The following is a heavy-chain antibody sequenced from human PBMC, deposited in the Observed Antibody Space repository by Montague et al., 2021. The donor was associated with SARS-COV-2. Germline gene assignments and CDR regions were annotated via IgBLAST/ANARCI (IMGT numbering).Heavy chain of an antibody. J-gene: IGHJ3*01. V-gene: IGHV4-39*02. CDR2: IYYTGNT. CDR3: ARLKRYFDSRGSPSAFDF. CDR1: GDSITNNIDY. D-gene: IGHD3-22*01. Sequence: SETLSLTYTVSGDSITNNIDYWAWIRQPPGKGLEWIGSIYYTGNTYYNPSLKSRVTISVVTSKNHLTLKLSSVTAAETAVYYCARLKRYFDSRGSPSAFDFWGQGTKVTVSS.